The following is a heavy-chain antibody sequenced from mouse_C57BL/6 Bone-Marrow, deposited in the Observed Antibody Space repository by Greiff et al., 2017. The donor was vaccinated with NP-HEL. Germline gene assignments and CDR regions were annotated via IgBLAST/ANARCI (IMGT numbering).Heavy chain of an antibody. V-gene: IGHV14-2*01. CDR3: ARHSSGYVWYAY. J-gene: IGHJ3*01. CDR1: GFNIKDYY. Sequence: VQLKESGAELVKPGASVKLSCTASGFNIKDYYMHWVKQRTEQGLEWIGRIDPEDGETKYAPKFQGKATITADTSSNTAYLQLSILTSEDTAVYYGARHSSGYVWYAYWGQGTLVTVSA. D-gene: IGHD3-2*02. CDR2: IDPEDGET.